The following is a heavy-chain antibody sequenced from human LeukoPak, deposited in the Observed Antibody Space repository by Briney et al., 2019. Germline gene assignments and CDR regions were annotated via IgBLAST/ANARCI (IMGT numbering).Heavy chain of an antibody. CDR3: AKYPTSSSWAIYYFDY. Sequence: QPGGSLRLSCAASGFTFSSYAMSWVRQAPGKGLEWVSAISGSGGSTYYADSVKGRFTISRDNSKNTLYLQMNSLRAEDTAVYYCAKYPTSSSWAIYYFDYWGQGTLVTVSS. CDR2: ISGSGGST. J-gene: IGHJ4*02. V-gene: IGHV3-23*01. CDR1: GFTFSSYA. D-gene: IGHD6-13*01.